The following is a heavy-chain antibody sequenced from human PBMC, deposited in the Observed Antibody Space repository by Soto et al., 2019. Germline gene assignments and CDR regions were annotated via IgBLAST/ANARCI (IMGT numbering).Heavy chain of an antibody. J-gene: IGHJ6*02. V-gene: IGHV4-59*01. Sequence: SETLSLTCTVSGGSISSYYWSWIRQPPGKGLEWIGYIYYSGSTNYNPSLKSRVTISVDTSKNQFSLKLSSVTAADTAVYYCARDLGYYGMDVWGQGTTVTVSS. CDR3: ARDLGYYGMDV. CDR1: GGSISSYY. CDR2: IYYSGST. D-gene: IGHD7-27*01.